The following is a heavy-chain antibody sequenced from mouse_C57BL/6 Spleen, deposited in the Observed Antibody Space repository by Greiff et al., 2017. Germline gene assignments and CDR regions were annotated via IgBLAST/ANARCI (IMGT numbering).Heavy chain of an antibody. D-gene: IGHD2-4*01. J-gene: IGHJ4*01. CDR3: ARSGYDYDGYAMYY. V-gene: IGHV1-55*01. CDR1: GYTFTSYW. Sequence: QVQLQQSGAELVKPGASVKMSCKASGYTFTSYWITWVKQRPGQGLEWIGDIYPGSGSTNYNEKFKSKATLTVDTSSSTAYMQLSSLTSEDSAVYYCARSGYDYDGYAMYYWGQGTSVTVSS. CDR2: IYPGSGST.